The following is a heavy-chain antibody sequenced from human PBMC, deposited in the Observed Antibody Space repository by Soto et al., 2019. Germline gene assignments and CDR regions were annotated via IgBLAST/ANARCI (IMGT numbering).Heavy chain of an antibody. Sequence: QAQLVQSGAEVRKPGSSVRVSCKSSGGRFNTYVITWVRQAPGQGLEWMGGIIPVYRTTMYAQHFEDRVTITADESTSTAYMEVSSLRSEDTAVYYRARGDSRGYYMDVWGQGTTVTVSS. CDR2: IIPVYRTT. CDR1: GGRFNTYV. D-gene: IGHD3-10*01. CDR3: ARGDSRGYYMDV. V-gene: IGHV1-69*12. J-gene: IGHJ6*03.